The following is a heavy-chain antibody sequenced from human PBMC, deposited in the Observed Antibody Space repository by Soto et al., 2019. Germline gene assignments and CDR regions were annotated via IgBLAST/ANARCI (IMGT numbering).Heavy chain of an antibody. CDR3: ARGPYYYGSGSYPGLLGWFDP. CDR2: INHSGST. J-gene: IGHJ5*02. V-gene: IGHV4-34*01. CDR1: GGSFSGYY. Sequence: PETLSLTCAVYGGSFSGYYWSWIRQPPGKGLEWIGEINHSGSTNYNPSLKSRVTISVDTSKNQFSLKLSSVTAADTAVYYCARGPYYYGSGSYPGLLGWFDPWGQGTLVTVSS. D-gene: IGHD3-10*01.